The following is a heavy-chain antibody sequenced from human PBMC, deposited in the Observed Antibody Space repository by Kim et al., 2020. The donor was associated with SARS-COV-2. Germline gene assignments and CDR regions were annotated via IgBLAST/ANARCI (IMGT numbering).Heavy chain of an antibody. J-gene: IGHJ4*02. CDR3: ARVRGDVVVVAATLFDY. Sequence: SETLSLTCAVYGGSFSGYYWSWIRQPPGKGLEWIGEINHSGSTNYNPSLKSRVTISVDTSKNQFSLKLSSVTAADTAVYYCARVRGDVVVVAATLFDYWGQGTLVTVSS. D-gene: IGHD2-15*01. CDR2: INHSGST. V-gene: IGHV4-34*01. CDR1: GGSFSGYY.